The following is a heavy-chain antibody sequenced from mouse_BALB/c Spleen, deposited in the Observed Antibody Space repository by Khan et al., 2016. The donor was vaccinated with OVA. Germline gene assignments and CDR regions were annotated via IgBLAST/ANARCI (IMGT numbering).Heavy chain of an antibody. J-gene: IGHJ3*01. CDR2: ISSDGDYT. D-gene: IGHD2-1*01. CDR3: ARSAYGNLAY. CDR1: GFTFSTYA. V-gene: IGHV5-9-3*01. Sequence: EVELVESGGGLVKPGGSLKLSCAASGFTFSTYAMSWVRQTPEKRLEWVATISSDGDYTYYPDNVTGRFTISSDNAKNILYLQMSSLRSEDTAMYYCARSAYGNLAYWGQGTLVTVSA.